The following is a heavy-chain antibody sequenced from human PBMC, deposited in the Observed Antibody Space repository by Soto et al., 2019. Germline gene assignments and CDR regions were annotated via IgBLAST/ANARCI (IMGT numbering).Heavy chain of an antibody. V-gene: IGHV3-21*01. CDR1: GFTFSSYS. CDR3: ARAPWGGDSYGMDV. Sequence: EVQLVESGGGLVKPGGSLRLSCAASGFTFSSYSMNWVRQAPGKGLEWVSSISSSSSYIYYADSVKGRFTISRDNAKNSLYLQMKSLKPEDTAVYYCARAPWGGDSYGMDVWGQGTTVTVSS. D-gene: IGHD2-21*02. CDR2: ISSSSSYI. J-gene: IGHJ6*02.